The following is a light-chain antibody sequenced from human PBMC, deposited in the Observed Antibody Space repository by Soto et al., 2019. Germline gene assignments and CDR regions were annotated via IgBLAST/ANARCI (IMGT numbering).Light chain of an antibody. CDR2: DAF. CDR1: QSVSSF. J-gene: IGKJ3*01. V-gene: IGKV3-11*01. CDR3: QQRTTWPLIFT. Sequence: EIVLTQSPATLSLSPGERATLSCRASQSVSSFLAWYQQKPGQAPRLLIYDAFNRATGIPTRFSGSGSGTDFTLTISSLETEDFAVYYCQQRTTWPLIFTFGPGNKVDIK.